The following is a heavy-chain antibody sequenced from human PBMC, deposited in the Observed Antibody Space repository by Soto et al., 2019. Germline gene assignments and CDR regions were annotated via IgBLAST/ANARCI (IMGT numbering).Heavy chain of an antibody. V-gene: IGHV3-7*01. CDR1: GFTFSSDW. D-gene: IGHD6-6*01. CDR3: ARDPRIVPRWAEYFHH. Sequence: RRLSCAASGFTFSSDWMSWVRQAPGKGVEWVANIKQDGSEKYYVDSAKGRFTISKDNAKNSLYLKMNSLRTEDTAVYYCARDPRIVPRWAEYFHHSGQGTLVTVSS. CDR2: IKQDGSEK. J-gene: IGHJ1*01.